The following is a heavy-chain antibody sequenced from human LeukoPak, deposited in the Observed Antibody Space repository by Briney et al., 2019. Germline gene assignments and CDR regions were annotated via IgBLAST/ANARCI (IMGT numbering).Heavy chain of an antibody. Sequence: GGSLRLSCAASGFTVSSNYMSWVRQAPGKGQEWVSVIYSGGSTYYADSVKGRFTISRDNSKNTLYLQMNSLRAEDTAVYYCARDRVVPAAIPTSWGQGTLVTVSS. J-gene: IGHJ5*02. D-gene: IGHD2-2*02. CDR3: ARDRVVPAAIPTS. V-gene: IGHV3-66*02. CDR1: GFTVSSNY. CDR2: IYSGGST.